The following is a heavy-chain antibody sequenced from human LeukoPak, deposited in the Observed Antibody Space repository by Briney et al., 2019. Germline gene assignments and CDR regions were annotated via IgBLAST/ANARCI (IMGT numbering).Heavy chain of an antibody. V-gene: IGHV4-59*01. Sequence: PSETLSLTCTASGGSISSYYWSWIRQPPGKGLEWIGYIYYSGSTNYNTCLKSRVTISVDTSKNQFSLKLSSVTAADTAVYYCARGSWYYYDSSVEFFDYWGQGTLVTVSS. D-gene: IGHD3-22*01. J-gene: IGHJ4*02. CDR1: GGSISSYY. CDR2: IYYSGST. CDR3: ARGSWYYYDSSVEFFDY.